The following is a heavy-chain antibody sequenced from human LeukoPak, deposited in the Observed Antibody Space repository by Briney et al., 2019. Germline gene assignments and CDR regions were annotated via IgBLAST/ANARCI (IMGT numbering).Heavy chain of an antibody. V-gene: IGHV3-48*03. CDR2: INPNDNTI. J-gene: IGHJ6*02. CDR3: ARDPRGYRNGYYGMDV. CDR1: GFIFSSYE. Sequence: GGSLRLSCTASGFIFSSYEMNWVRQAPGKGLEWISYINPNDNTIYYADSVKGRFTISRDNAKNSLYLQMNSLRAEDKAVYYCARDPRGYRNGYYGMDVGGQGTTVTVFS. D-gene: IGHD5-18*01.